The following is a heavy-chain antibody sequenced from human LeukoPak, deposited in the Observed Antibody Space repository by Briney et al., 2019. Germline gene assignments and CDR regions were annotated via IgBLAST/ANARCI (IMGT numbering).Heavy chain of an antibody. CDR3: ARPARGYSSSWYRVYYFDY. J-gene: IGHJ4*02. CDR2: IYYTGST. D-gene: IGHD6-13*01. Sequence: PSETLSLTCTVSGGSISISNYYWGWIRQPPGKGLEWIGNIYYTGSTYYNPSLKSRVTISVDTSKNQFSLKLSSVTAADTAVYYCARPARGYSSSWYRVYYFDYWGQGTLVTVSS. V-gene: IGHV4-39*07. CDR1: GGSISISNYY.